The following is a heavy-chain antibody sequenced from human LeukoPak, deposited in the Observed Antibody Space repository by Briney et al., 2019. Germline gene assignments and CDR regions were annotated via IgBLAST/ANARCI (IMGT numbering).Heavy chain of an antibody. CDR3: AKVSLNMVNDAFDI. D-gene: IGHD4/OR15-4a*01. V-gene: IGHV3-30*02. J-gene: IGHJ3*02. CDR2: IRYDGSRK. CDR1: GFIFSSYG. Sequence: GGSLRLSCAASGFIFSSYGMHWVRQAPDKGLEWVAFIRYDGSRKYYADSVKGRFTISRDNSKNTLYLQMNGLRAEDTTMYYCAKVSLNMVNDAFDIWGQGTMVSVSS.